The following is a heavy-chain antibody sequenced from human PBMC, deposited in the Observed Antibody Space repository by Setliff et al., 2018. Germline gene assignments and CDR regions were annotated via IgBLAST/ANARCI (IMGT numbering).Heavy chain of an antibody. J-gene: IGHJ4*02. D-gene: IGHD3-3*01. CDR2: VHSSGRT. Sequence: SETLSLTCTVSGGSFSGYYWSWIRQPPGKGLEWIGYVHSSGRTNYNPSLRSRVTISVDTSKSQFSLKLTSVTAADTAVYYCARARYCSDGYYGESPSFFFDSWGQGTLVTVSS. CDR1: GGSFSGYY. V-gene: IGHV4-4*08. CDR3: ARARYCSDGYYGESPSFFFDS.